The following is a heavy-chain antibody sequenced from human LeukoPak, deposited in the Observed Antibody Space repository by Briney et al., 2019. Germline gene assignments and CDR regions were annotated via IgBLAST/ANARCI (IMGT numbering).Heavy chain of an antibody. CDR3: AKRAGTIFAEYFDS. J-gene: IGHJ4*02. D-gene: IGHD3-3*01. Sequence: GGSLRLSCAASGFTFSSYWMSWVRQAPGKGLEWVANIKQDGSEKYYVDSVKGRFTISRDNSKNTLYLQMNSLRAEDTAVYYCAKRAGTIFAEYFDSWGQGTLVTVSS. CDR2: IKQDGSEK. V-gene: IGHV3-7*03. CDR1: GFTFSSYW.